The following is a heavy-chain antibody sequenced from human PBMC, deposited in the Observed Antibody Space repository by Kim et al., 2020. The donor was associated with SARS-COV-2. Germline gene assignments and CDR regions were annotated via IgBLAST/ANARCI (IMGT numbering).Heavy chain of an antibody. Sequence: GGSLRLSCAASGFTFSSYDMHWVRQATGKGLEWVSAIGTAGDTYYPGSVKGRFTISRENAKNSLYLQMNSLRAGDTAVYYCARANVRGAFDIWGQGTMVTVSS. CDR2: IGTAGDT. J-gene: IGHJ3*02. CDR1: GFTFSSYD. CDR3: ARANVRGAFDI. V-gene: IGHV3-13*01.